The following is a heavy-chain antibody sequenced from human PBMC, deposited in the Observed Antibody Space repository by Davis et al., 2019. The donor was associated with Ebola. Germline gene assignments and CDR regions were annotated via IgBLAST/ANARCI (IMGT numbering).Heavy chain of an antibody. D-gene: IGHD5-12*01. J-gene: IGHJ3*02. CDR1: GGTFSSYA. CDR2: IIPILGIA. Sequence: SVKVSCKASGGTFSSYAISWVRQAPGQGLEWMGRIIPILGIANYAQKFQGRVTITADKSMSTAYMELSSLRSEDTAVYYCARPKKNIVATIEDAFDIWGQGTMVTVSS. CDR3: ARPKKNIVATIEDAFDI. V-gene: IGHV1-69*04.